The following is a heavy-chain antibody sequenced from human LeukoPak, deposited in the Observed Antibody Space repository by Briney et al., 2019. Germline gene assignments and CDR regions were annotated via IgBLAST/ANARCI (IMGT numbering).Heavy chain of an antibody. D-gene: IGHD2-2*01. V-gene: IGHV1-69*04. CDR1: GGTFSSYA. CDR3: ARDQRYCSSSSCPWEPFDY. CDR2: IIPILGIA. Sequence: SVKVSCKASGGTFSSYAISWVRQAPGQGLEWMGRIIPILGIANYAQKFQGRVTITADKSTSTAYMEPSSLRAEDTAVYYCARDQRYCSSSSCPWEPFDYWGQGTLVTVFS. J-gene: IGHJ4*02.